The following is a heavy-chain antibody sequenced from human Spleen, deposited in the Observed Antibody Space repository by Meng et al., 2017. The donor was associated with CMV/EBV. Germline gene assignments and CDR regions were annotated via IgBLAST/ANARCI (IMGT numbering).Heavy chain of an antibody. V-gene: IGHV2-5*02. CDR3: AHRDYCSGGTCTFDY. J-gene: IGHJ4*02. D-gene: IGHD2-15*01. CDR1: FSLSTSGMG. Sequence: FSLSTSGMGVGWIRPPPGKALEWLALIYCDDDKRYSPSLKSRLTITKDTSKNQVVLTMTNMDPVDTATYYCAHRDYCSGGTCTFDYWGQGTLVTVSS. CDR2: IYCDDDK.